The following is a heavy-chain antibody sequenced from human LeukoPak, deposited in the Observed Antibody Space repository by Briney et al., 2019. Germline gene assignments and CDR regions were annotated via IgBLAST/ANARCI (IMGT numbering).Heavy chain of an antibody. CDR2: ISIISSDYI. D-gene: IGHD5-24*01. Sequence: GGSLRLSCAASGFTFSLYSMSWVRQAPGKGLQWVSSISIISSDYIYYADSMKGRFTISRDNAKNSLYLQMTSLRAEDTAVYYCARMASGMDVWGQGTTVTVSS. J-gene: IGHJ6*01. V-gene: IGHV3-21*01. CDR3: ARMASGMDV. CDR1: GFTFSLYS.